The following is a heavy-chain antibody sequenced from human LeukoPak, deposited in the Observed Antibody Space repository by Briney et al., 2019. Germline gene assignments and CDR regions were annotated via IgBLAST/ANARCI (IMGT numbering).Heavy chain of an antibody. Sequence: GESLKISCKGSGYSFTSYWIGWVRQMPGKGLEWMGIIYPGDSDTRYSPSFQGQVTISADKSISTAYLQWSSLKASDTAMYYCARQRSYYDSSGYYYAFDIWGQGTMVTVSS. D-gene: IGHD3-22*01. CDR3: ARQRSYYDSSGYYYAFDI. V-gene: IGHV5-51*01. J-gene: IGHJ3*02. CDR2: IYPGDSDT. CDR1: GYSFTSYW.